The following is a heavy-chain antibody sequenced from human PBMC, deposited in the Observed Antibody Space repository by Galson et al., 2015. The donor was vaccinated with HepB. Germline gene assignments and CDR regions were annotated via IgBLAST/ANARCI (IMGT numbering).Heavy chain of an antibody. CDR3: AKPHSMVRGVISYFDY. Sequence: SLRLSCAASGFPFSSYGMHWVRQAPGKGLEWVAVISYDGSNKYYADSVKGRFTISRDNSKNTLYLQMNSLRAEDTAVYYCAKPHSMVRGVISYFDYWGQGTLVTVSS. J-gene: IGHJ4*02. CDR1: GFPFSSYG. CDR2: ISYDGSNK. D-gene: IGHD3-10*01. V-gene: IGHV3-30*18.